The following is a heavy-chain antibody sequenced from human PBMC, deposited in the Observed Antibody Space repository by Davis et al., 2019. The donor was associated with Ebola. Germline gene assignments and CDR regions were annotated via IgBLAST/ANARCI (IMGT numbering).Heavy chain of an antibody. CDR3: ARRRSLYGDSRFDP. Sequence: KVSCKGSGYSFTSYWIGWVRQMPGKGLEWMGIIYPGDSDTRYSPSFQGQVTISADKSIRTAYLQWSSLKASDTAMYYCARRRSLYGDSRFDPWGQGTLVTVSS. J-gene: IGHJ5*02. V-gene: IGHV5-51*01. D-gene: IGHD4-17*01. CDR2: IYPGDSDT. CDR1: GYSFTSYW.